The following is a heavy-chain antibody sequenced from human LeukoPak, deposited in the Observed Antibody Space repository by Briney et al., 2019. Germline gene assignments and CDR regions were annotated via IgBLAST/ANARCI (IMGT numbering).Heavy chain of an antibody. CDR3: ARGYCSDGSCYLPAY. V-gene: IGHV4-61*02. J-gene: IGHJ4*02. CDR2: IYISEST. CDR1: GGSISSGGYY. D-gene: IGHD2-15*01. Sequence: SQTLSLTCTVSGGSISSGGYYWSWIRQPAGKGLEWIGRIYISESTDYNPSLKSRVTISLDTSKSQFSLKLSSVTAADTAIYYCARGYCSDGSCYLPAYWGQGTLVTVSS.